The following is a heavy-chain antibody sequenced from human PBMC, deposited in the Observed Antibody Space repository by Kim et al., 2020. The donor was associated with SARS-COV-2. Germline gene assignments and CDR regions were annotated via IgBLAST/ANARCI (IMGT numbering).Heavy chain of an antibody. CDR2: IYYSGST. D-gene: IGHD3-22*01. Sequence: SETLSLTCTVSGGSISSGGYYWSWIRHHPGKGLEWIGYIYYSGSTYYNPSLKSRVTISVDTSKNQFSLKLSSVTAADTAVYYCARGLGITAPRVFDPWGQGTLVTVSS. J-gene: IGHJ5*02. V-gene: IGHV4-31*03. CDR1: GGSISSGGYY. CDR3: ARGLGITAPRVFDP.